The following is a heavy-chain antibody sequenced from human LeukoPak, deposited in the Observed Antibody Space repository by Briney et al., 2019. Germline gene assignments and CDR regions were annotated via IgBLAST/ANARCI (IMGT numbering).Heavy chain of an antibody. J-gene: IGHJ4*02. CDR2: FKSKANGGTT. CDR1: GFTVSDAW. CDR3: VTETSGSFHY. V-gene: IGHV3-15*01. Sequence: PGGSLRLSCAASGFTVSDAWMNWVRQAPGEGLEWVALFKSKANGGTTDYAAPVKGRFTMSRDDSENTLYLQMNNLKTEDTAVYYCVTETSGSFHYWGQGTLVTVSS. D-gene: IGHD3-10*01.